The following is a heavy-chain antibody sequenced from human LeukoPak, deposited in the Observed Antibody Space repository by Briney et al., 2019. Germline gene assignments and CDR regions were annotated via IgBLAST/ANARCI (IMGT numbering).Heavy chain of an antibody. CDR1: GFNFDVYG. D-gene: IGHD2-15*01. Sequence: GGSLRLSCAVSGFNFDVYGMNWVRQAPGEGLEWVSSISSSSTNIYYADSVKGRFAVSRDNAKKSLYLLMHDLRAEGTAVYYCARDGSGSGDFWGQGTLVTVSS. CDR3: ARDGSGSGDF. CDR2: ISSSSTNI. V-gene: IGHV3-21*01. J-gene: IGHJ4*02.